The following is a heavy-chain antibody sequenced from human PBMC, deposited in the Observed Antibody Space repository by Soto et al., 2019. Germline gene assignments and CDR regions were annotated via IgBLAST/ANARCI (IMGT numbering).Heavy chain of an antibody. CDR3: ARSRAERDYYNSSGYKGPFDY. CDR2: INPSGGST. J-gene: IGHJ4*02. D-gene: IGHD3-22*01. CDR1: GYTFTSYY. Sequence: ASVKVSCKASGYTFTSYYMHWVRQAPGQGLEWMGIINPSGGSTSYAQKFQGRVTMTRDTSTSTVYMELSSLRSEDTAVYYCARSRAERDYYNSSGYKGPFDYWGQGTLVTVSS. V-gene: IGHV1-46*01.